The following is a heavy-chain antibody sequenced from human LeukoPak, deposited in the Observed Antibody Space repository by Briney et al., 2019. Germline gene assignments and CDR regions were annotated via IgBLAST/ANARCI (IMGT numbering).Heavy chain of an antibody. CDR3: ATARGGLGYCSGGSCSLFDY. D-gene: IGHD2-15*01. V-gene: IGHV3-21*01. CDR2: ISSSGSYI. CDR1: GFTFSSFE. Sequence: GGSLRLSCAASGFTFSSFEMNWVRQAPGEGLEWVSSISSSGSYIYYADSVKGRYTISRDNAKSSLYLQMNSLRGEDTAVYYCATARGGLGYCSGGSCSLFDYWGQGTLVTVSS. J-gene: IGHJ4*02.